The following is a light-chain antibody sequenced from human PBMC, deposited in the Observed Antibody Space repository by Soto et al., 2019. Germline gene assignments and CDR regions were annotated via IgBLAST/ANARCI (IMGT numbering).Light chain of an antibody. CDR1: SSNLGAGYD. Sequence: QPVLTQPPSVSGAPGQRVTISCTGTSSNLGAGYDVHWYQQLPGAAPKLVIFGNRNRPSEVPERFSGSKSGTSASLAITGLQTEDEADYYCQAYDYSLTASVFGGGTKVTVL. CDR3: QAYDYSLTASV. V-gene: IGLV1-40*01. CDR2: GNR. J-gene: IGLJ3*02.